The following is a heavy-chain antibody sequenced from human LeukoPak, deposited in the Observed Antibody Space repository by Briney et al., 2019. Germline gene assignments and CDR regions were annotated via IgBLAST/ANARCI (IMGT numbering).Heavy chain of an antibody. CDR1: GFPFSSYA. CDR3: AKATGIVGATTRGYFDY. D-gene: IGHD1-26*01. Sequence: GESLRLSCAASGFPFSSYAMSWVRQAPGKGLEWVSTISNSDDSTYYADSVKGRFTISRDNSKNTLYLQMNSLRAEDTAVYYCAKATGIVGATTRGYFDYWGQGTLVTVSS. J-gene: IGHJ4*02. V-gene: IGHV3-23*01. CDR2: ISNSDDST.